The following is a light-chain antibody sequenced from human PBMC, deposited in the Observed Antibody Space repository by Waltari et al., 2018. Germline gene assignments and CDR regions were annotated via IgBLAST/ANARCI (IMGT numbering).Light chain of an antibody. Sequence: QSVLTQPPSVSAAPGQRVTISCSGGSSNIGNNYVSWSRQFPGTAPKLLIYGQMARPLVITVRIAGSQSGTSATMDIIGLQAWDEADYYCGTWDSSLSGAVFGGGTHLTVL. V-gene: IGLV1-51*02. J-gene: IGLJ7*01. CDR3: GTWDSSLSGAV. CDR2: GQM. CDR1: SSNIGNNY.